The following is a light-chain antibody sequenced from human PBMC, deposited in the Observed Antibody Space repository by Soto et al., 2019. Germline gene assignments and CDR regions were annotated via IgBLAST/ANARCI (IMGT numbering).Light chain of an antibody. J-gene: IGLJ1*01. V-gene: IGLV1-40*01. Sequence: QLVLTQPPSVSGAPGQRVTISCTGSNSNIGAGYEVHWYQQLPGTAPKLLIYNSDVRPSGVPDRFSGSKSGTSASLAITGLQAEDEADYYCQSYDSSLGEVFGTGTKLTVL. CDR2: NSD. CDR3: QSYDSSLGEV. CDR1: NSNIGAGYE.